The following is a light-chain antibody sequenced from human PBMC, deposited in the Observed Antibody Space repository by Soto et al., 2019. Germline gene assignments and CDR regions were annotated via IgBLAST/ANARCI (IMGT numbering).Light chain of an antibody. CDR1: QSVSSY. CDR2: DAS. Sequence: DIVLTQSPATLSLYPGERATLSRRASQSVSSYLAWYQQKPGQAPRLLIYDASNRATGIPARFSGSGSGTDFTLTISSLEPEDFAVYYCQQRSNWPPTFGQGTRLEIK. J-gene: IGKJ5*01. V-gene: IGKV3-11*01. CDR3: QQRSNWPPT.